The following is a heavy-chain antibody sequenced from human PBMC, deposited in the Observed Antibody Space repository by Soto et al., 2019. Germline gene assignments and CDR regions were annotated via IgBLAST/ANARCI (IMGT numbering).Heavy chain of an antibody. J-gene: IGHJ4*02. CDR2: ISGTGRST. CDR3: AKDRLGGNFDY. CDR1: GVTFSSYG. V-gene: IGHV3-23*01. Sequence: GGSLRLSCAASGVTFSSYGIHWVRQAPGKGLEWVATISGTGRSTYYADSVKGRFTISRDNSKNTLYLQMNSLRVEDTAVYYCAKDRLGGNFDYWGQGTQVTVSS.